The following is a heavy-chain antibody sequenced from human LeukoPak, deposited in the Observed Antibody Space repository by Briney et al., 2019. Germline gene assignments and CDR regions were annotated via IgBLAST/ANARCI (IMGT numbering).Heavy chain of an antibody. CDR3: ARDRGAVVPAALTLFDY. D-gene: IGHD2-2*01. V-gene: IGHV3-30-3*01. CDR1: GFTFGHYA. CDR2: ISYDGSNK. Sequence: GGSLRLSCAASGFTFGHYAMHWVRQAPGKGLEWVAVISYDGSNKYYADSVKGRFTISRDNSKNTLYLQMNSLRAEDTAVYYCARDRGAVVPAALTLFDYWGQGTLVTVSS. J-gene: IGHJ4*02.